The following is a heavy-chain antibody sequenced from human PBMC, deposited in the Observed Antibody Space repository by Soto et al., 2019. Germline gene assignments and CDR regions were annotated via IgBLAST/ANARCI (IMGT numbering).Heavy chain of an antibody. J-gene: IGHJ5*02. Sequence: ASVKVSCKASGHTFTSYGISWVRQAPGQGLEWMGSISAYNGNTNYAQKLQGRVTMTTDTSTSTAYMELRSLRSDDTAVYYCARVGYSSSWYWFDPWGQGTPGTVSA. D-gene: IGHD6-13*01. V-gene: IGHV1-18*04. CDR3: ARVGYSSSWYWFDP. CDR1: GHTFTSYG. CDR2: ISAYNGNT.